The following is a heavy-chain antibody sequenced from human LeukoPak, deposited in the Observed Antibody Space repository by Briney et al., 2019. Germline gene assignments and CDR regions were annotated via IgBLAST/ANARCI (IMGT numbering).Heavy chain of an antibody. CDR2: INTNTGNP. Sequence: GASVKVSCKVSGYTLTELSMHWVRQAPGKGLEWMGWINTNTGNPTYAQGFTGRFVFSLDTSVSTAYLQISRLKAEDTAVYYCARDYTVALGTTTYFQHWGQGTLVTVSS. CDR3: ARDYTVALGTTTYFQH. J-gene: IGHJ1*01. V-gene: IGHV7-4-1*02. D-gene: IGHD1-7*01. CDR1: GYTLTELS.